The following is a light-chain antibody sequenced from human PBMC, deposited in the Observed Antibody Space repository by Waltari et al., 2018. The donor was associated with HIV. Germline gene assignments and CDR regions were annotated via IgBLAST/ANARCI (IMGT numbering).Light chain of an antibody. CDR3: QVWDSTNHHVV. J-gene: IGLJ3*02. CDR2: FNS. CDR1: NIGSKS. V-gene: IGLV3-21*04. Sequence: SYVLTQPPSVSVAPGAAATISCGGRNIGSKSVPWYRQHPGQAPVLVIRFNSDRPSGIPDRFSGSTSGNTATLTISRVEVGDEADYYCQVWDSTNHHVVFGGGTELTVL.